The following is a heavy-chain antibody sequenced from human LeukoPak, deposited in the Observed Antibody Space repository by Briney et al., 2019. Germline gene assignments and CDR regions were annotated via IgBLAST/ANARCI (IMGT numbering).Heavy chain of an antibody. CDR2: VERSGST. J-gene: IGHJ4*02. D-gene: IGHD3-10*01. CDR1: GGSFFRSGYY. V-gene: IGHV4-34*01. CDR3: VRGYGSGSYWNY. Sequence: SETLSLTCTVSGGSFFRSGYYWGWIRQPPGKGLEWIGEVERSGSTNYNPSLKSRVTISVDTSKKQFSLKLTSVTAADTAVYYCVRGYGSGSYWNYWGQGTLVTVSS.